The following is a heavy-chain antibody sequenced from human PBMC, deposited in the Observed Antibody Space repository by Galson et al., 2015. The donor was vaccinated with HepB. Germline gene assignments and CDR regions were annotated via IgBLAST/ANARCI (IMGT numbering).Heavy chain of an antibody. CDR2: ISSSSSYI. J-gene: IGHJ3*02. Sequence: SLRLSCAASGFTFSSYSMNWVRQAPGKGLEWVSSISSSSSYIYYADSVKGRFTISRDNAKNSLYLQMNSLRAEDTAVYYCARVIVVVPAANDAFDIWGQGTMVTVSS. CDR3: ARVIVVVPAANDAFDI. V-gene: IGHV3-21*01. CDR1: GFTFSSYS. D-gene: IGHD2-2*01.